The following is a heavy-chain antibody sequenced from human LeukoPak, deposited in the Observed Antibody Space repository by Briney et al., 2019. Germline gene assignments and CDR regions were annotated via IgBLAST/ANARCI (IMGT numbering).Heavy chain of an antibody. CDR3: ARLPIVVVPAADYYYYYYMDV. J-gene: IGHJ6*03. V-gene: IGHV4-34*01. CDR1: GGSFSGYY. CDR2: INHSGST. D-gene: IGHD2-2*01. Sequence: SETLSLTCAVYGGSFSGYYWSWIRQPPGKGLEWIGEINHSGSTNYNPSPKSRVTISVDTSKNQFSLKLSSVTAADTAVYYCARLPIVVVPAADYYYYYYMDVWGKGTTVTISS.